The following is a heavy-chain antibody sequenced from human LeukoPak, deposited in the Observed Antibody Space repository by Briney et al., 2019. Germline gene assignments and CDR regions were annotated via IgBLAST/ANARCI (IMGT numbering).Heavy chain of an antibody. D-gene: IGHD2-15*01. V-gene: IGHV3-30*18. CDR1: GFNFSSYG. Sequence: GGSLRLSCAASGFNFSSYGMHWVRQAPGKGLEWVAVISYDGSNKYYADSVKGRFTISRENSKNTLYLQMNSLRAEDTAVYHCAKDLGYCSGGSCYRFDYWGQGTLVTVSS. CDR3: AKDLGYCSGGSCYRFDY. CDR2: ISYDGSNK. J-gene: IGHJ4*02.